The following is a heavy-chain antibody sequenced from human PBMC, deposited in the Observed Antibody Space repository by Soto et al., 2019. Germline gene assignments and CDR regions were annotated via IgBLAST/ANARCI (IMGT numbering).Heavy chain of an antibody. CDR1: GDRLSSYTAT. D-gene: IGHD6-19*01. CDR3: ARGVAGSGFDR. Sequence: SQTRSLTCLISGDRLSSYTATGNWHRSFPSRGLEWLGRTYYRSNGRHEYAVSVKSQITVNPDTPKNHYSRQLNSVTPDDTAVYYCARGVAGSGFDRWGQGTLVTVSS. J-gene: IGHJ4*02. V-gene: IGHV6-1*01. CDR2: TYYRSNGRH.